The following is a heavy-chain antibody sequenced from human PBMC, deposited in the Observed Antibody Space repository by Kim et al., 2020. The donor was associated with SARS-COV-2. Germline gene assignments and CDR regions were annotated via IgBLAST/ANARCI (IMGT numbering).Heavy chain of an antibody. CDR3: ARVLGQWLEYYYYGMDV. CDR2: ISAYNGNT. CDR1: GYTFTSYG. Sequence: ASVKVSCKASGYTFTSYGISWVRQAPGQGLEWMGWISAYNGNTNYAQKLQGRVTMTTDTSTSTAYMELRSLRSDDTAVYYCARVLGQWLEYYYYGMDVWGQGTTVTVSS. J-gene: IGHJ6*02. V-gene: IGHV1-18*01. D-gene: IGHD6-19*01.